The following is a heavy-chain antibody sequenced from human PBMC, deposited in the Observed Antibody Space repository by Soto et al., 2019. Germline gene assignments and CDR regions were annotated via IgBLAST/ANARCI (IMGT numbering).Heavy chain of an antibody. CDR2: ISSSSSTI. J-gene: IGHJ4*02. D-gene: IGHD2-15*01. V-gene: IGHV3-48*01. CDR1: GFTFSSYS. Sequence: EVQLVESGGGLVQPGGSLRLSCAASGFTFSSYSMNWVRQAPGKGLEWVSYISSSSSTIYYADFVKGRFTISRDNAKNTLYLQMNSLRAEDTAVYYCARGGRYCSGGSCYSSHWGQGTLVTVSS. CDR3: ARGGRYCSGGSCYSSH.